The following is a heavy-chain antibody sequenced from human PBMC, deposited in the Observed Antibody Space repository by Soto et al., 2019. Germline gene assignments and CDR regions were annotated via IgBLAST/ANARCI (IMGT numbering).Heavy chain of an antibody. CDR1: CGSISGGYYS. V-gene: IGHV4-30-2*01. J-gene: IGHJ3*02. D-gene: IGHD3-3*01. CDR2: IYNSGST. Sequence: SEALSLTCAVSCGSISGGYYSWSWIRQPPGKGLEWIGFIYNSGSTYYNSSLKSRVTFSVDRYKNHFFLNLTSVTAADTAVYYCATYRKFFRIWGQGTKVTVSS. CDR3: ATYRKFFRI.